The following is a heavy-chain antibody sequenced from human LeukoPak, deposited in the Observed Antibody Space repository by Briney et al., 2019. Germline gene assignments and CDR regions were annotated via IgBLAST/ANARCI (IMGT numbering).Heavy chain of an antibody. Sequence: GESLKISCKGSGYSFTSYWIGWVRQMPGKGLEWMGIIYPGDSDTRYSPSFQGQVTISADKSISTAYLQWSSLKASDTAMYYCARLPDYSGYDFRFDYWGQGSLVTVTS. D-gene: IGHD5-12*01. V-gene: IGHV5-51*01. J-gene: IGHJ4*02. CDR2: IYPGDSDT. CDR1: GYSFTSYW. CDR3: ARLPDYSGYDFRFDY.